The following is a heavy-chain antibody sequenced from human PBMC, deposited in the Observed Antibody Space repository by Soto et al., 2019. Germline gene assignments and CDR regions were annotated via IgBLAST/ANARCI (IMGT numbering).Heavy chain of an antibody. D-gene: IGHD2-21*01. CDR3: TRVDPWYNGADCFSALYAGVDI. J-gene: IGHJ3*02. CDR1: GYKFSTYG. Sequence: QAQLVQSGAEVKKPGASVNISCKASGYKFSTYGITWVRQAPGQGLEWMGWISATNGNTNYAPKRQGRLKGTVDPCAASASVKLSSLTAHGRATDVCTRVDPWYNGADCFSALYAGVDICGQGT. CDR2: ISATNGNT. V-gene: IGHV1-18*01.